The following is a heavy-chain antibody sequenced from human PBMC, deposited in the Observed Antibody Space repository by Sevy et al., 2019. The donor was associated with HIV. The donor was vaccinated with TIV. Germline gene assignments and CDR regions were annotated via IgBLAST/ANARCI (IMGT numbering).Heavy chain of an antibody. V-gene: IGHV3-33*06. CDR1: GFTFSSYG. Sequence: GGSLRLSCAASGFTFSSYGMHWVRQAPGKGLEWVAVIWYDGSNKYYADSVKGRFTISRDNSKNTLYLQMNSLRAEDTAVYYCAKVGTRSGWYSYYYYMDVWGKGTTVTVSS. CDR2: IWYDGSNK. CDR3: AKVGTRSGWYSYYYYMDV. D-gene: IGHD6-19*01. J-gene: IGHJ6*03.